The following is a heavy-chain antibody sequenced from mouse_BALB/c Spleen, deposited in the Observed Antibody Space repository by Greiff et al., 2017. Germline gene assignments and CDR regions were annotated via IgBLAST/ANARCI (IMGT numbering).Heavy chain of an antibody. D-gene: IGHD1-1*01. CDR2: INPSTGYT. Sequence: QVQLKQSGAELAKPGASVKMSCKASGYTFTSYWMHWVKQRPGQGLEWIGYINPSTGYTEYNQKFKDKATLTADKSSSTAYMQLSSLTSEDSAVYYCASLYSLYWGQGTTLTVSS. J-gene: IGHJ2*01. CDR1: GYTFTSYW. V-gene: IGHV1-7*01. CDR3: ASLYSLY.